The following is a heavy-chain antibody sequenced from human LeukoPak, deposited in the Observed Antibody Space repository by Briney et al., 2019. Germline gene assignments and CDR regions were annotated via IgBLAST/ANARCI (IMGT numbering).Heavy chain of an antibody. J-gene: IGHJ4*02. CDR2: IKSKTDGGTT. Sequence: PGGSLRLSCAASGFTFSNAWMSWVRQAPGKGLEWVGRIKSKTDGGTTDYAAPVKGRFTISRDDSKNTLYLQMNSLKTEDTAVYYCVRGGYRGFDYEYWGQGTLVTVSS. CDR1: GFTFSNAW. V-gene: IGHV3-15*01. CDR3: VRGGYRGFDYEY. D-gene: IGHD5-12*01.